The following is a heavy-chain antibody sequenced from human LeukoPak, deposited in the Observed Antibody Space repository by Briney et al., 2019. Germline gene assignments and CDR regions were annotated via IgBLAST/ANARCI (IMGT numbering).Heavy chain of an antibody. CDR3: ARVYSSSWCGVDY. CDR1: GFTFSSYE. Sequence: PGGSLRLSCAASGFTFSSYEMNWVCQAPGKGLEWVSYISSSGSTIYYADSVKGRFTISRDNAKNSLYLQMNSLRAEDTAVYYCARVYSSSWCGVDYWGQGTLVTVSS. CDR2: ISSSGSTI. J-gene: IGHJ4*02. D-gene: IGHD6-13*01. V-gene: IGHV3-48*03.